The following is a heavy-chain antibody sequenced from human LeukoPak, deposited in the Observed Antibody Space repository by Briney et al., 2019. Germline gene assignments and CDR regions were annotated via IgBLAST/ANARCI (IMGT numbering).Heavy chain of an antibody. V-gene: IGHV1-2*02. J-gene: IGHJ4*02. CDR3: ARLPARLDSDY. D-gene: IGHD3-9*01. Sequence: ASVKVPCKASGYTFTGYYMHWVRQAPGQGLERMGWINPNTGGTNYAQKFQGRVTMTRDTSISTAYMELNRLKSDDTAVYYCARLPARLDSDYWGPGTLVTVSS. CDR2: INPNTGGT. CDR1: GYTFTGYY.